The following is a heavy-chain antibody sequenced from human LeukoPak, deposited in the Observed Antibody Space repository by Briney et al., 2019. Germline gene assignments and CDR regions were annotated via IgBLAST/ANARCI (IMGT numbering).Heavy chain of an antibody. D-gene: IGHD2-21*02. CDR2: IYPGDSDT. V-gene: IGHV5-51*01. CDR3: ARQGSYCGGDCYSDY. Sequence: LGESLKISCKGSGYSFTSYWLGWVRQMPGKGLEWMGIIYPGDSDTRYSPSFQGQVTISADKSISTAYLQWSSLKASDTAMYYCARQGSYCGGDCYSDYWGRGTLVTVSS. J-gene: IGHJ4*02. CDR1: GYSFTSYW.